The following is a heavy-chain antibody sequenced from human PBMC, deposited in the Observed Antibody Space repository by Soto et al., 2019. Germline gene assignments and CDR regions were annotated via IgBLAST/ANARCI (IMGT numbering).Heavy chain of an antibody. J-gene: IGHJ4*02. D-gene: IGHD3-9*01. CDR1: GFSVTSSY. V-gene: IGHV3-53*01. Sequence: GSLRLSCAASGFSVTSSYMTWVRQAPGKGLECVSVIYAGGNTYYPDSVKGRFTISSDNSKNTLFLQMNNLRAEDTAVYYCARVTTFYDILTSSYALNYFDYWGQGTRVTVSS. CDR3: ARVTTFYDILTSSYALNYFDY. CDR2: IYAGGNT.